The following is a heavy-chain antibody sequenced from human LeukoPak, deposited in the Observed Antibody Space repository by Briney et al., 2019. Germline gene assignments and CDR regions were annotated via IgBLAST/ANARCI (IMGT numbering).Heavy chain of an antibody. D-gene: IGHD3-3*01. CDR3: ATGITIFGVVTGAFDI. CDR1: GGSISSYY. CDR2: IYYSGST. V-gene: IGHV4-59*04. J-gene: IGHJ3*02. Sequence: SETLSLTCTVSGGSISSYYWSWIRQPPGKGLEWIGYIYYSGSTYYNPSLKSRVTISVDTSKNQFSLKLSSVTAADTAVYYCATGITIFGVVTGAFDIWGQGTMVTVSS.